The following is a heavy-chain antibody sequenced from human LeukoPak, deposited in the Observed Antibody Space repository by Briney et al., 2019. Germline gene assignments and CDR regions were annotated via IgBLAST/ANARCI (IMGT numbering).Heavy chain of an antibody. J-gene: IGHJ5*02. V-gene: IGHV3-7*03. CDR2: IKQDGSEK. CDR3: ARVVRREKIIQPWLGDNWFDP. D-gene: IGHD5-18*01. CDR1: GFTFSSYW. Sequence: GGSLRLSCAASGFTFSSYWMNWVRQAPGKGLEWVANIKQDGSEKYYVDSVKGRFTISRDNPKKSLYLQMNSLRAEDTAVYYCARVVRREKIIQPWLGDNWFDPWGQGTLVTVSS.